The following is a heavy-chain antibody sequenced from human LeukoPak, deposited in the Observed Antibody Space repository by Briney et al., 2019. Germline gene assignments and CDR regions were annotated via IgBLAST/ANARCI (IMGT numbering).Heavy chain of an antibody. CDR3: ANDLYCSSTSCSDY. D-gene: IGHD2-2*01. J-gene: IGHJ4*02. V-gene: IGHV3-30*02. CDR1: GFTFSSYG. Sequence: QPGGSLRLSCAASGFTFSSYGMHWVRQAPGKGLERVAFIRYDGSNKYYADSVKGRFTISRDNSKSTLYLQMNSLRAEDTAVYYCANDLYCSSTSCSDYWGQGTLVTVSS. CDR2: IRYDGSNK.